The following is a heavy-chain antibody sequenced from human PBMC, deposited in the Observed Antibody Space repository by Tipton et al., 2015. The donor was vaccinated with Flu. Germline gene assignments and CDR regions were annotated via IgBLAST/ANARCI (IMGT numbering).Heavy chain of an antibody. J-gene: IGHJ6*02. V-gene: IGHV3-48*03. CDR3: ARLYLYSSSWYGYYYYYGMDV. CDR2: ISSSGSTI. CDR1: GFTFSSYE. D-gene: IGHD6-13*01. Sequence: SLRLSCAASGFTFSSYEMNWVRQAPGKGLEWVSYISSSGSTIYYADSVKGRFTISRDNAKNSLYLQMNSLRAEDTAVYYCARLYLYSSSWYGYYYYYGMDVWGQGTTVTVSS.